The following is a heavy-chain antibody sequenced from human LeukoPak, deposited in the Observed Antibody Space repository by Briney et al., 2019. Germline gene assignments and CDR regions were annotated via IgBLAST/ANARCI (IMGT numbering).Heavy chain of an antibody. Sequence: SETLSLACTVSGGSISSAGYFWSWIRQHPGKGLEWIGYIYYSGSTYYNPSLNSRVTIAVDTSKNQLSLKLNSVTAADTAVYYCARHSKYYYDSSGSYVGYFQHWGQGTLVTVSS. CDR3: ARHSKYYYDSSGSYVGYFQH. CDR2: IYYSGST. D-gene: IGHD3-22*01. J-gene: IGHJ1*01. CDR1: GGSISSAGYF. V-gene: IGHV4-31*03.